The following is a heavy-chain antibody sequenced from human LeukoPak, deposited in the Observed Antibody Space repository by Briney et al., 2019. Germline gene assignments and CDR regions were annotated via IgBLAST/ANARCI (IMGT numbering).Heavy chain of an antibody. CDR1: GFTFSHYG. V-gene: IGHV3-74*01. J-gene: IGHJ5*02. CDR2: VDIDGSST. Sequence: GGSLRLSCAASGFTFSHYGMHWVRQAPGKGLEWVSRVDIDGSSTTYADSVKGRFTISRDNAKNTLYLQMNSLRAEDTAVYYCARDRPHNWFDPWGQGTLVTVSS. CDR3: ARDRPHNWFDP.